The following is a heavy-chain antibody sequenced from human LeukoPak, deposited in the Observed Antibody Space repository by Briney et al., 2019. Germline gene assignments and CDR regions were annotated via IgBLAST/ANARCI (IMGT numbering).Heavy chain of an antibody. Sequence: GGSLRLSCAASGFTFSSHSMNWVRQAPGKGLEWVSYISNSGSAIYYADSVKGRFTISRDNAKNSLYLQMSSLRDEDTAVYYCARDGGLRYSSHWGQGALVTVSS. V-gene: IGHV3-48*02. J-gene: IGHJ4*02. CDR2: ISNSGSAI. CDR3: ARDGGLRYSSH. CDR1: GFTFSSHS. D-gene: IGHD3-9*01.